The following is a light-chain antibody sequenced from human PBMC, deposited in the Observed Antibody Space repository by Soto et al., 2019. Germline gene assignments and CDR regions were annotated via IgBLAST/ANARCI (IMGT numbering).Light chain of an antibody. V-gene: IGKV1-5*03. CDR1: QNVRIY. J-gene: IGKJ3*01. CDR2: QTS. CDR3: QQYYIYPPA. Sequence: DIQMTQSPSTLSASVGDRVTITCRASQNVRIYLAWYQKKPGKAPKLLIYQTSSLQSGVPSRFSGSGSETEFTLAISSLQLEDFATYYCQQYYIYPPAFGLGTKVEIK.